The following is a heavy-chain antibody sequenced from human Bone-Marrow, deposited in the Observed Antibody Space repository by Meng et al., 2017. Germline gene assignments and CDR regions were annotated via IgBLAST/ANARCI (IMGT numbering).Heavy chain of an antibody. CDR1: GFTFDNYA. CDR2: ITWDGGST. D-gene: IGHD6-13*01. J-gene: IGHJ3*01. CDR3: AKDRNYREAAAIIFDF. Sequence: GGSLRLSCAASGFTFDNYAMYWVRQAPGKGLEGVSLITWDGGSTYYADSVKGRFTISRDNRKNSLYLQMNSLRTEDTALYYCAKDRNYREAAAIIFDFWGQGTKVTVSS. V-gene: IGHV3-43D*03.